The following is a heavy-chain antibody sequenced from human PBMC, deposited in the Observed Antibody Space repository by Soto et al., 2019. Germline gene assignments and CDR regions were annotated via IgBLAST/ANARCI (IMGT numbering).Heavy chain of an antibody. CDR1: GGSISSSNW. CDR3: ARDFITIFGVTNNWFDP. CDR2: IYHSGST. D-gene: IGHD3-3*01. V-gene: IGHV4-4*02. J-gene: IGHJ5*02. Sequence: ASETLSLTCAVSGGSISSSNWWSWVRQPPGKGLEWIGEIYHSGSTNYNPSLKSRVTISVDKSKNQFSLKLSSVTAADTAVYYCARDFITIFGVTNNWFDPWGQGTLVTVSS.